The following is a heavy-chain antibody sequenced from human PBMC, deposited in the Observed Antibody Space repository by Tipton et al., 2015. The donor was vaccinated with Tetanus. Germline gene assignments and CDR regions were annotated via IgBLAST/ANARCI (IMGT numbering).Heavy chain of an antibody. Sequence: QVQLVQSGAEMKKPGASVKVSCTASGYTFTNYYIYWVRQAPGQGLEWMGWIDPNSGGTVYAQKFQGRVTMTRDTSIGTAYMELRSLRSDDTAVYYCARDRGDYFYYGMDVWGPGTTVTVS. J-gene: IGHJ6*02. CDR2: IDPNSGGT. CDR1: GYTFTNYY. V-gene: IGHV1-2*02. CDR3: ARDRGDYFYYGMDV. D-gene: IGHD2-21*01.